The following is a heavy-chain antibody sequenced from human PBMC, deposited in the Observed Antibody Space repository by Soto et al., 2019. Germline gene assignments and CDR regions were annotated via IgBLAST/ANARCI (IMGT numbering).Heavy chain of an antibody. CDR1: GGSISSYY. D-gene: IGHD2-15*01. J-gene: IGHJ5*02. CDR2: IYYSGST. CDR3: ARVRALSKVLGWFDP. V-gene: IGHV4-59*12. Sequence: PSETLSLTCTVSGGSISSYYWSWIRQPPGKGLEWIGYIYYSGSTNYNPSLKSRVTISVDTSKNQFSLKLSSVTAADTAVYYCARVRALSKVLGWFDPWGQGTLVTVSS.